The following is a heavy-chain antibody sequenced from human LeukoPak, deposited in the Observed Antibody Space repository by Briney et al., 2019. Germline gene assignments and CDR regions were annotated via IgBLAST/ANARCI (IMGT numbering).Heavy chain of an antibody. Sequence: SETLSLTFTVSGGSISSGGYYWSWIRQPPGKGLEWIGYIYHSGSTYYNPSLKSRVTISVDRSKKQFSLKLSSVTAADTAVYYCAREERSGSSADAYWGQGTLVTVSS. CDR3: AREERSGSSADAY. J-gene: IGHJ4*02. CDR1: GGSISSGGYY. V-gene: IGHV4-30-2*01. D-gene: IGHD1-26*01. CDR2: IYHSGST.